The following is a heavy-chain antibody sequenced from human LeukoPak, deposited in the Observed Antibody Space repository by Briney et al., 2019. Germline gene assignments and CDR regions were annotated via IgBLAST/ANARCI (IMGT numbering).Heavy chain of an antibody. Sequence: PGGSLRLSCAASGFTFSSYSMNWVRQAPGKGLEWVSYISSSSSTIYYADSVKGRFTISRDNAKNSLYLQMNSLRAEDTAVYYCARDLAVVDDGPFAFDIWGQGTMVTVSS. D-gene: IGHD2-15*01. V-gene: IGHV3-48*04. CDR1: GFTFSSYS. CDR3: ARDLAVVDDGPFAFDI. J-gene: IGHJ3*02. CDR2: ISSSSSTI.